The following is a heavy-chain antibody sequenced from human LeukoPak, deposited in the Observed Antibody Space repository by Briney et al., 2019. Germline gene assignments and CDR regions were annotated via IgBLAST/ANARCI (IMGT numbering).Heavy chain of an antibody. V-gene: IGHV1-69*06. Sequence: ASVKVSCKASGGTFSSYAISWVRQAPGQGLEWMGGIIPIFGTANYAQKFQGRVTITADKSTSTAYMELSSLRSEDTAVNYCARGFIAAAGTISYFDYWGQGTLVTVSS. D-gene: IGHD6-13*01. CDR2: IIPIFGTA. CDR3: ARGFIAAAGTISYFDY. CDR1: GGTFSSYA. J-gene: IGHJ4*02.